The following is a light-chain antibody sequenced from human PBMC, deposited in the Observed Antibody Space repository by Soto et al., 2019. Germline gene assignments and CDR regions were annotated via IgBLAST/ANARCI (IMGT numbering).Light chain of an antibody. J-gene: IGKJ2*01. CDR3: HQYVRSPDT. V-gene: IGKV3-20*01. Sequence: EIVLTQSPGTLSLSPGERATLSCRASQSVSSDLAWYQQKFGQAPMLLIYSASLRATGIPDTFSGHGAGTDFTLTISRLEPEDFAVYYCHQYVRSPDTFGQGTKLEIK. CDR2: SAS. CDR1: QSVSSD.